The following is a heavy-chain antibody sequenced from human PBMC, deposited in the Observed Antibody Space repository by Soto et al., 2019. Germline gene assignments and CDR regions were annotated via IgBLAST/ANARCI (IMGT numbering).Heavy chain of an antibody. Sequence: GGSLRLSCAASGFTFSSYSMNCVRQAPGKGLEWVSSISSSSSYIYYADSVKGRFTISRDNAKNSLYLQMNSLRAEDTAVYYCARDVRDTPSGCLDYWGQGTLVTVSS. V-gene: IGHV3-21*01. CDR2: ISSSSSYI. J-gene: IGHJ4*02. D-gene: IGHD3-10*01. CDR1: GFTFSSYS. CDR3: ARDVRDTPSGCLDY.